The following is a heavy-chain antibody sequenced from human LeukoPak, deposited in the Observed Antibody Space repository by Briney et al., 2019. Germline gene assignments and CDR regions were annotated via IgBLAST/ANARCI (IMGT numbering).Heavy chain of an antibody. CDR2: IWYDGSNK. Sequence: GGSLRLSCAASGFTFSSYGMHWVRQAPGKGLEWVAVIWYDGSNKYYADSVKGRFTISRDNSKNTLYLQMNSLRAEDTAVYYCARGLSIAVPWFDPWGQGTLVTVSS. D-gene: IGHD6-19*01. CDR1: GFTFSSYG. CDR3: ARGLSIAVPWFDP. J-gene: IGHJ5*02. V-gene: IGHV3-33*01.